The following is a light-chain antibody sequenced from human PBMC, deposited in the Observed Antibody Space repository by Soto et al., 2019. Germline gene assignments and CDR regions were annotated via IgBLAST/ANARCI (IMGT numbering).Light chain of an antibody. Sequence: EIVLTQSPATLSLSPWERSTLSCRASQSVSSYLAWYQQKPGQAPRLLIYDASNRATGIPDRFSGSRSGTDFTLTISRLEPEDFAVYYCQQRSNFLTFGGGTKVDIK. J-gene: IGKJ4*01. CDR3: QQRSNFLT. V-gene: IGKV3-11*01. CDR2: DAS. CDR1: QSVSSY.